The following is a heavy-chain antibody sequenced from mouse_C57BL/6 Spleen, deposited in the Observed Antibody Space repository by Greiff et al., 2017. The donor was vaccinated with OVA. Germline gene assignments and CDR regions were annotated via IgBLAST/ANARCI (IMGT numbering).Heavy chain of an antibody. V-gene: IGHV5-4*01. J-gene: IGHJ1*03. D-gene: IGHD3-3*01. CDR2: ISDGGSYT. CDR1: GFTFSSYA. Sequence: EVKLVESGGGLVKPGGSLKLSCAASGFTFSSYAMSWVRQTPEKRLEWVATISDGGSYTYYPDNVKGRFTISRDNAKNNLYLQMSHLKSEDTAMYYCAREEGNVDVWGTGTTVTVSS. CDR3: AREEGNVDV.